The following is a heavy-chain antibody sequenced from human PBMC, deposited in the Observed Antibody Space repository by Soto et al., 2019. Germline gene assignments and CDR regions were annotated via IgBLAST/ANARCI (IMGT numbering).Heavy chain of an antibody. D-gene: IGHD2-15*01. V-gene: IGHV4-38-2*01. CDR2: VHYSGNT. CDR3: ERQDRVVAEGRWFDP. Sequence: SETLSLTCAASGYSISSGYHWAWIRQPPGKGQEWLGSVHYSGNTYYNPSLTIRRTISVDTSKNQFSLNLSSVTAADPAVYYCERQDRVVAEGRWFDPWGQGTLVTVSS. CDR1: GYSISSGYH. J-gene: IGHJ5*02.